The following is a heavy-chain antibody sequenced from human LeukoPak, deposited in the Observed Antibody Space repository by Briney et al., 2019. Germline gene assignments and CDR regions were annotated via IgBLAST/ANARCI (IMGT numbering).Heavy chain of an antibody. J-gene: IGHJ5*02. CDR1: GFTFNSYA. CDR2: ISGSGGST. D-gene: IGHD6-19*01. Sequence: GGSLRLSCVASGFTFNSYAMSWVRQAPGKGLEWVSAISGSGGSTYYADSVKGRFTISRDNSKNTLYLQMNSLRAEDTAVYYCAKDYSSGWYNWFDPWGQGTLVTVSS. CDR3: AKDYSSGWYNWFDP. V-gene: IGHV3-23*01.